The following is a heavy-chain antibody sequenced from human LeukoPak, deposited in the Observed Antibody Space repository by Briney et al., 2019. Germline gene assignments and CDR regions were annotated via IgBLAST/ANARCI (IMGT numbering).Heavy chain of an antibody. Sequence: PGGSLRLSCAASGFTFSSYGMPWVRQAPGKGLEWVAVISYDGSNKYYADSVKGRFTISRDNSKNTLYLQMNSLRAEDTAVYYCAKDGGYSYGELNNGGQGTLVTVSS. CDR1: GFTFSSYG. CDR3: AKDGGYSYGELNN. CDR2: ISYDGSNK. V-gene: IGHV3-30*18. D-gene: IGHD5-18*01. J-gene: IGHJ4*02.